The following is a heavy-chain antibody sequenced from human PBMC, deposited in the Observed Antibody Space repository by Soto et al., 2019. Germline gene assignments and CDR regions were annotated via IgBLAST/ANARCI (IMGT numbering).Heavy chain of an antibody. CDR1: GYTFTSYG. V-gene: IGHV1-18*01. D-gene: IGHD6-19*01. Sequence: QVQLVQSGAEVKKPGASVKVSCKASGYTFTSYGISWVRQSPGQGLEWMGWLSAYNGNTNYAQKLQGRVTMTTNTSTSTAYMELRSLRSDDTAVYYCARDLKRSGGVAVAGTVGYWGQGTLVTVSS. CDR3: ARDLKRSGGVAVAGTVGY. J-gene: IGHJ4*02. CDR2: LSAYNGNT.